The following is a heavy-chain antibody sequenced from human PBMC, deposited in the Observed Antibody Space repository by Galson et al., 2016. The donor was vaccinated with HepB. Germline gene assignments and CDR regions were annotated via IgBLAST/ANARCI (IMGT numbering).Heavy chain of an antibody. V-gene: IGHV4-4*09. J-gene: IGHJ4*02. Sequence: SETLSLTCTVSGDSTSGLFWSWIRQSPEKGLEWIGYIYNNDATKYNPSLKSRVTISVDTPKNQFSLKLNSVTAADTAVYYCTQGGGYLIDYWGQGALVTVSS. CDR1: GDSTSGLF. CDR3: TQGGGYLIDY. CDR2: IYNNDAT. D-gene: IGHD3-16*01.